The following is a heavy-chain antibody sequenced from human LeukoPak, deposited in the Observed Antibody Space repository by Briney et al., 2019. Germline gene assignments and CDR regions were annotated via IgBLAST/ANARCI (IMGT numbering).Heavy chain of an antibody. CDR3: ARGGSNWNPFDY. D-gene: IGHD1-1*01. CDR2: IYTSGST. Sequence: SETLSLTCTVSGGSISSYYWSWIRQPAGKGLEWIGRIYTSGSTNYNPSLKSRVTMSVDTSKNQFSLKLSPVTAADTAVYYCARGGSNWNPFDYWGQGTLVTVSS. V-gene: IGHV4-4*07. J-gene: IGHJ4*02. CDR1: GGSISSYY.